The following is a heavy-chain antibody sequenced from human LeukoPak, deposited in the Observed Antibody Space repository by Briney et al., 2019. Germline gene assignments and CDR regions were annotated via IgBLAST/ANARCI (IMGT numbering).Heavy chain of an antibody. V-gene: IGHV3-23*01. J-gene: IGHJ1*01. CDR1: GFTFSSYA. D-gene: IGHD2-15*01. CDR3: AKTYCSGGSCYAGYFQH. Sequence: PGGSLRLSCAASGFTFSSYAMSWVRQAPGKGLEWVSAISGSGGSTYYADSVKGRFTISRDNSKNTLCLQMNTLRAEDTAVYYCAKTYCSGGSCYAGYFQHWGQGTLVTVSS. CDR2: ISGSGGST.